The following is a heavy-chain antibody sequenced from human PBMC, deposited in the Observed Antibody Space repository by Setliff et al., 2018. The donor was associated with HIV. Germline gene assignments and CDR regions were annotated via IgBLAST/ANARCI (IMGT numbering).Heavy chain of an antibody. D-gene: IGHD4-17*01. CDR3: ASSPAWRSDYGLHTFDY. J-gene: IGHJ4*02. CDR1: GGSISSYY. CDR2: IYHSGST. Sequence: SETLSLTCTVSGGSISSYYWGWIRQSPGKGLEWIGSIYHSGSTQYNPSLKSRVTISVDTPKNQFSLKLSSVTAADTAVYYCASSPAWRSDYGLHTFDYWGQGTLVTVSS. V-gene: IGHV4-38-2*02.